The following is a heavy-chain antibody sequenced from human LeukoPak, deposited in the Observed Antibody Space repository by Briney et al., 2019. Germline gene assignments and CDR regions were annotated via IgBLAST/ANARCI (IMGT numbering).Heavy chain of an antibody. D-gene: IGHD6-6*01. Sequence: GGSLRLSCAASGFTFSNYWMSWIRQAPGKGLEWVANIKQDGSEKYYVDSVKGRFTISRDNARNSLYLQMNSLRAEDTAVYYCARVAARPSYYYYMDVWGKGTTVTVSS. CDR3: ARVAARPSYYYYMDV. V-gene: IGHV3-7*01. CDR1: GFTFSNYW. J-gene: IGHJ6*03. CDR2: IKQDGSEK.